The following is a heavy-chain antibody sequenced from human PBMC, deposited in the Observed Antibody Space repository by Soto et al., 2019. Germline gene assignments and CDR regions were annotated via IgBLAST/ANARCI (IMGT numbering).Heavy chain of an antibody. V-gene: IGHV1-18*01. CDR2: ISTYTGKT. Sequence: QVQLIQSGGDVKKPGASVKVSCKASGYTFTSYGISWVRQGPGQGLEWLGWISTYTGKTKYAQILQGRVTMNTDTSTTTTDMEVRDLISDYTAVYYCAIDPFWVRAPVEIACWFDLWGKGTLVSVYS. CDR1: GYTFTSYG. J-gene: IGHJ5*02. D-gene: IGHD3-10*01. CDR3: AIDPFWVRAPVEIACWFDL.